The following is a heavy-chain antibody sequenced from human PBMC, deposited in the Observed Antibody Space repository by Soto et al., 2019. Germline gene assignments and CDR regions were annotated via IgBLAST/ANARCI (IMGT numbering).Heavy chain of an antibody. CDR1: GYTFTSYG. J-gene: IGHJ5*02. D-gene: IGHD1-1*01. Sequence: QVQLLQSGAEVKKPGASVKVSCKASGYTFTSYGISWVRQAPGQGLEWMGWISAYNGNTNYAQKLQGRVTMTTDTSTSTAYMELRSLRSDDAAVYYCASLPYYHANDERWFDPWGQGTMVTVSS. V-gene: IGHV1-18*01. CDR2: ISAYNGNT. CDR3: ASLPYYHANDERWFDP.